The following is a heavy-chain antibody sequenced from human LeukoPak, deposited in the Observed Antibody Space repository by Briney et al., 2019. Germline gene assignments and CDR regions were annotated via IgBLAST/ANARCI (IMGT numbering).Heavy chain of an antibody. V-gene: IGHV3-53*01. CDR1: GLTVSTSY. D-gene: IGHD3-3*02. CDR2: IYSGATT. J-gene: IGHJ2*01. Sequence: PGGSLRLSCAPSGLTVSTSYMNWVRKAPGKGLEWVSIIYSGATTYYADSVKGRFTISRDTSKNTVSLQMNSLRAEDTAVYFCARVGDHFHWNLDLWGRGTLVTV. CDR3: ARVGDHFHWNLDL.